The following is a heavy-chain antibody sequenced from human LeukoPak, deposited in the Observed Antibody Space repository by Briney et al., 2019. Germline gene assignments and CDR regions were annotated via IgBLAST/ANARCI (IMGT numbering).Heavy chain of an antibody. CDR1: GFTFSRYG. V-gene: IGHV3-64*04. J-gene: IGHJ6*02. D-gene: IGHD3-10*01. CDR3: ARVGTSYASGNNYRFAMDV. CDR2: ITNNGRSA. Sequence: GGSPRHSSSASGFTFSRYGVHCGRQPPGKGLEYVSAITNNGRSAYYADSVKGRFTISRDNSKNTLYLQMNSLRAEDTAVYYCARVGTSYASGNNYRFAMDVWGQGTTVTVSS.